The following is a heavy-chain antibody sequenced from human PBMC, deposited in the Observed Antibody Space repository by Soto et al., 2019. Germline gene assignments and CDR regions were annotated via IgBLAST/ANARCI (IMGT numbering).Heavy chain of an antibody. CDR3: IRHHDVRCLEWPPRYYYNMDV. CDR1: GFIFSGSA. V-gene: IGHV3-73*01. Sequence: GGSLRLSCVASGFIFSGSAMHWVRQASGKGLDWVGHIRSKANSYATAYAASVKGRFTISRDDSQNTAYLQMNSLETEDSAVYYCIRHHDVRCLEWPPRYYYNMDVWGHGTTVTVSS. J-gene: IGHJ6*02. CDR2: IRSKANSYAT. D-gene: IGHD3-3*01.